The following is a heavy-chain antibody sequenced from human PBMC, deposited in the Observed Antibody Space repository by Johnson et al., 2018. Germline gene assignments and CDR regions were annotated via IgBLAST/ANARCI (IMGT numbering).Heavy chain of an antibody. CDR1: GGTFSSYA. CDR3: AGDTYYYDSSGYYIGCDAFDI. D-gene: IGHD3-22*01. J-gene: IGHJ3*02. V-gene: IGHV1-69*01. Sequence: VQLLESGAEVKKPGSSVKVSCKASGGTFSSYAISWVRQAPGQGLEWMGGIIPIFGTTNYAQKFQGRVTITADESTSTAYMELSSLRSEDTAVYYCAGDTYYYDSSGYYIGCDAFDIWGQGTMVTVSS. CDR2: IIPIFGTT.